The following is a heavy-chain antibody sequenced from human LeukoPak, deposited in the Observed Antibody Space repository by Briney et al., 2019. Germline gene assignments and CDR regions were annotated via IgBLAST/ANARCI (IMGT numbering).Heavy chain of an antibody. Sequence: ASETLSLTCTVSGGSISNYYWSWIRQPPGKGLEWSGYIYYSGSTNYNPSLKSRVTISIDTSKNQFSLKLSSVTAADTAVYYCARDMGYCSSTSCSFGSHYYYMDVWGKGTTVTVSS. CDR1: GGSISNYY. D-gene: IGHD2-2*01. CDR3: ARDMGYCSSTSCSFGSHYYYMDV. J-gene: IGHJ6*03. CDR2: IYYSGST. V-gene: IGHV4-59*01.